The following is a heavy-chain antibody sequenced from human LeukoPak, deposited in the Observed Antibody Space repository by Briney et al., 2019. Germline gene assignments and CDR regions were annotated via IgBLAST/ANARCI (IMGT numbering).Heavy chain of an antibody. CDR2: ISSNGDAT. J-gene: IGHJ4*02. Sequence: GGSLRLSCAASEFTFSNYALHWVRQAPGKGLEYVSAISSNGDATFYANSVKGRFTISRDNSKNTLYLQMGSLRAEDMAVYYCVRVGNYREFDYWGQGTLVTVSS. CDR1: EFTFSNYA. V-gene: IGHV3-64*01. D-gene: IGHD1-7*01. CDR3: VRVGNYREFDY.